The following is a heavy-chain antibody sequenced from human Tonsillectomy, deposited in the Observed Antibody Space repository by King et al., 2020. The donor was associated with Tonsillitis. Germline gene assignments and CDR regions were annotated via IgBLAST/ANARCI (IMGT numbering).Heavy chain of an antibody. J-gene: IGHJ3*02. V-gene: IGHV3-7*01. CDR3: ARESPYYDSSGYYSNGGVFDI. Sequence: VQLVESGGGLVQPGGSLRLSCAASGFTFSSYWMSWVRQAPGKGLEWVANIKQDGSEKYYVDSVKGRFTISRDNAKNSLYLQMNSLRAEDTAVYYCARESPYYDSSGYYSNGGVFDIWGQGKMVTVSS. CDR2: IKQDGSEK. CDR1: GFTFSSYW. D-gene: IGHD3-22*01.